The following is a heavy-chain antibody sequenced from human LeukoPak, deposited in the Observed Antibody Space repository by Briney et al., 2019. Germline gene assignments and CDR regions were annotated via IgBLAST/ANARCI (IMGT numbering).Heavy chain of an antibody. V-gene: IGHV4-31*03. D-gene: IGHD3-9*01. CDR3: ARGGPGILTYDSLPLDY. J-gene: IGHJ4*02. Sequence: SQTLSLTCTVSGGSISSGGYYWSWIRQHPGKGLEWIGYIYYSGSTYYNPSLKSRVTISVDTSKNQFSLKLSSVTAADTAVYYCARGGPGILTYDSLPLDYWGQGTLVTVSS. CDR2: IYYSGST. CDR1: GGSISSGGYY.